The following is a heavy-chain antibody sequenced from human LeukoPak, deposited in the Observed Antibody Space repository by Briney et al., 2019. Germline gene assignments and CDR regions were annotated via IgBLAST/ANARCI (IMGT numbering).Heavy chain of an antibody. CDR3: ARLYSGSYHYMDV. Sequence: PGGSLRLSCAASGFTFSSYWMSWVRQAPGKGLEGVANIKQDGSEKYYVDSVKGRFTISRDNAKNSLYLQMNSLRAEDTAVYYCARLYSGSYHYMDVWGKGTTVTVSS. CDR2: IKQDGSEK. V-gene: IGHV3-7*01. J-gene: IGHJ6*03. D-gene: IGHD1-26*01. CDR1: GFTFSSYW.